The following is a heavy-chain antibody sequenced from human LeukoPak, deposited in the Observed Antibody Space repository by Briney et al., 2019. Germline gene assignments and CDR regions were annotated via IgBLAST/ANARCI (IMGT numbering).Heavy chain of an antibody. CDR3: ARGRLRYLDWARAYSDY. J-gene: IGHJ4*02. CDR2: ISAYNGDT. D-gene: IGHD3-9*01. V-gene: IGHV1-18*01. Sequence: ASVKVSCKASGYTFSNSGISWVRQAPGQGLAWMGWISAYNGDTNYAQKFQDRLTMTTDTSTSTAYMELRSLRSDDTAVYYCARGRLRYLDWARAYSDYWGQGTLVTVSS. CDR1: GYTFSNSG.